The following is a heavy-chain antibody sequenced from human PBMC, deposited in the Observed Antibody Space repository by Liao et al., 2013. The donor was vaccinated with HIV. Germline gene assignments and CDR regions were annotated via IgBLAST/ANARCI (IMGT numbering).Heavy chain of an antibody. V-gene: IGHV4-59*08. Sequence: QVQLQESGPGLVTPSETLSLTCSVSGGSISVYFWNWIRQAPGKGLEWIGYIEYSGSTNYNPSLKSRVTMSVDTSKNQVSLKLNSVTAADTAVYYCARVRDYDLGMDVWGKGTMVTVSS. J-gene: IGHJ6*03. D-gene: IGHD3-3*01. CDR1: GGSISVYF. CDR2: IEYSGST. CDR3: ARVRDYDLGMDV.